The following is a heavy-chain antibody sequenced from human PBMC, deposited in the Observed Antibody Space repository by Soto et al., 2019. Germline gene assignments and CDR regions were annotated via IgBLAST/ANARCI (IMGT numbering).Heavy chain of an antibody. CDR2: INSDGSSA. D-gene: IGHD2-2*01. CDR3: ARGACNGNSCYVFDP. CDR1: GFTFRRHW. J-gene: IGHJ5*02. V-gene: IGHV3-74*01. Sequence: VQLVESAGGLVQPGGSLRLSCVASGFTFRRHWMHWVRQSPGKGLVWVSQINSDGSSANYADAVKGRFTFSRDNAKKTLYLQMNRLRAEDTAVYYCARGACNGNSCYVFDPWGPGTLVTVSS.